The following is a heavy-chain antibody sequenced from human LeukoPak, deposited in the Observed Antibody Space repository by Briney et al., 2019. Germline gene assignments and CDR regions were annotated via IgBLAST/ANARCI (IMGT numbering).Heavy chain of an antibody. D-gene: IGHD3-22*01. CDR1: GYTFTGYY. CDR2: MNPNSGNT. V-gene: IGHV1-8*02. J-gene: IGHJ4*02. Sequence: ASVKVSCKASGYTFTGYYMHWVRQATGQGLEWMGWMNPNSGNTGYAQKFQGRVTMTRNTSISTAYMELSSLRSEDTAVYYCARVVYYDSRLDYWGQGTLVTVSS. CDR3: ARVVYYDSRLDY.